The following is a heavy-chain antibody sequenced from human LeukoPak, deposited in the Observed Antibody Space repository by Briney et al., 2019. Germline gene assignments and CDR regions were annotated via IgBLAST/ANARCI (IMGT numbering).Heavy chain of an antibody. CDR2: ISYDGSNK. CDR1: GFTFRSYA. J-gene: IGHJ6*02. Sequence: PGGSLRLSCAASGFTFRSYAMHWVRQAPGKGLEWVAVISYDGSNKYYADSVKGRFTISRDNSKNTLYLQMNSLRAEDTAVYYCARGIVMVRGSMDVWGQGTTVTVSS. V-gene: IGHV3-30-3*01. CDR3: ARGIVMVRGSMDV. D-gene: IGHD3-10*01.